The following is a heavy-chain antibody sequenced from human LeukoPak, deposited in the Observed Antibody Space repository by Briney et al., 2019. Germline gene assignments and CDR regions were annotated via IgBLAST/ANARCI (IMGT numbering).Heavy chain of an antibody. CDR2: FNGDGSST. V-gene: IGHV3-74*01. J-gene: IGHJ4*02. CDR3: AKDQTFDY. Sequence: GGSLRPSCAASGFTFSTYWMHWVRQAPGKGLAWVSRFNGDGSSTYYADSVKGRFTTSRDNSKNTLYLQMNSLRAEDTAVYYCAKDQTFDYWGQGTLVTVSS. CDR1: GFTFSTYW.